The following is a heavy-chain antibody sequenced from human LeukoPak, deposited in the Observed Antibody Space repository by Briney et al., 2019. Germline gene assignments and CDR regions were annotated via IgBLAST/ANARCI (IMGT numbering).Heavy chain of an antibody. D-gene: IGHD3-22*01. Sequence: GGSLRLSCAASGFTFNNYAMSWVRQAPGKGLECVSGISGNGGKIYYADSVKGRFTISRDNSKNTLYLQMNSLRDEDTAVYYCAKRDYSDSTGYEPLFAHWGQGTLVTVSS. CDR3: AKRDYSDSTGYEPLFAH. V-gene: IGHV3-23*01. CDR1: GFTFNNYA. J-gene: IGHJ4*02. CDR2: ISGNGGKI.